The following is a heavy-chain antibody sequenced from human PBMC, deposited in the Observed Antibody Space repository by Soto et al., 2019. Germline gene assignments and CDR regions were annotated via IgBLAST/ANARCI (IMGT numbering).Heavy chain of an antibody. J-gene: IGHJ4*02. CDR1: GFTFSSYA. D-gene: IGHD2-21*02. CDR3: ARGGSDYYFDY. V-gene: IGHV3-64*01. Sequence: GGSLRLSCAASGFTFSSYAMHWVRQAPGKGLEYVSAISSNGGSTYYANSVKGRFTISRDNSKNTLYLQMGSLRAEDMAVYYCARGGSDYYFDYWGQGTPVTVSS. CDR2: ISSNGGST.